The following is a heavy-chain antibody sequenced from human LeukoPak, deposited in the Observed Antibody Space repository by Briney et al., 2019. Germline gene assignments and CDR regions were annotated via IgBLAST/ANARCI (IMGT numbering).Heavy chain of an antibody. V-gene: IGHV3-9*01. D-gene: IGHD3-3*01. CDR1: GFTFDDYA. Sequence: GRSLRLSCAASGFTFDDYAMHWVRQAPGKGLEWVSGISWNSGSIGYADSVKGRFTISRDNAKNSLYLQMNSLRAVDTALYYCAKGSDFWSGSIWGQGTMVTVSS. J-gene: IGHJ3*02. CDR2: ISWNSGSI. CDR3: AKGSDFWSGSI.